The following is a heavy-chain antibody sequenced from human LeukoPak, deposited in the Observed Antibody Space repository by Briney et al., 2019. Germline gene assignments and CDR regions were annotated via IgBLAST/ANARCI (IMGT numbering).Heavy chain of an antibody. Sequence: GGSLRLSCAASGFTFSSYGMHWVRQAPGKGLEWVAVIWYDGSNKYYADSVKGRFTISRDNSKNTLYLQMNSLRAEDTAVYYCAKSPRITIFGVVSRGYYMDVWGKGTTVTVSS. J-gene: IGHJ6*03. CDR1: GFTFSSYG. V-gene: IGHV3-30*02. CDR2: IWYDGSNK. D-gene: IGHD3-3*01. CDR3: AKSPRITIFGVVSRGYYMDV.